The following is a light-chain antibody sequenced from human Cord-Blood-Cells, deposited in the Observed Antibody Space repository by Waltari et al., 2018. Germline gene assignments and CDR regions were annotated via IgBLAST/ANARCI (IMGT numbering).Light chain of an antibody. CDR3: QQYNNWPRT. CDR1: QSVRSN. Sequence: DIVMTQSPATLPVSPGATAPLSCRSSQSVRSNLPWYQQTPGQVPRLLIYGASTRSTGIPARFSGSGSGTEFTLTISSLQSEDFAVYYCQQYNNWPRTFGQGTKVEIK. J-gene: IGKJ1*01. CDR2: GAS. V-gene: IGKV3-15*01.